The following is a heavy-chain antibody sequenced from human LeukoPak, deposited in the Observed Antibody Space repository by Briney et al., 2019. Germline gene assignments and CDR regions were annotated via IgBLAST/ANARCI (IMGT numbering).Heavy chain of an antibody. J-gene: IGHJ4*02. Sequence: GGSLRLSCAASGFTFSIYYMHWVRQVPGEGLVWVSRINIDGSSTRYADSVKGRFTISRDNAKNTLYLEMNSLRAEDTAVYYCARSHASYTSTWDFSYYFDFWGQGSLVTVSS. CDR3: ARSHASYTSTWDFSYYFDF. D-gene: IGHD6-13*01. CDR2: INIDGSST. V-gene: IGHV3-74*01. CDR1: GFTFSIYY.